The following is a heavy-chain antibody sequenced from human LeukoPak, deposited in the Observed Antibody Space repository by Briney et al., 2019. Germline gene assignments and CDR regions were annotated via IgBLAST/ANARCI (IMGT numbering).Heavy chain of an antibody. D-gene: IGHD6-25*01. V-gene: IGHV4-59*01. J-gene: IGHJ5*01. Sequence: SETLSLTCTVSGGSISYYFWSWIRQPPGKRLEWIGYIHYSGRTNYNPSLKSRVTTSHDTSKNHYSLTLTPATAADAAFYYCARGNTECSSGRNWFNPWGQGSRVTVSS. CDR1: GGSISYYF. CDR3: ARGNTECSSGRNWFNP. CDR2: IHYSGRT.